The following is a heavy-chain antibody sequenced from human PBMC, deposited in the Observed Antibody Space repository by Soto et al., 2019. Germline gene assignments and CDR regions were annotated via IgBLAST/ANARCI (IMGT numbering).Heavy chain of an antibody. J-gene: IGHJ4*02. CDR3: ASVGYCSTTTCPPA. V-gene: IGHV3-53*01. CDR1: GLTVSTNY. Sequence: GGSLRLSCAASGLTVSTNYMTWVRQAPGKGLEWVSVIYRGGNTYHADSVQGRFSISRDNSKNTVDLQRNNLRAKDTAMYYCASVGYCSTTTCPPAWGQGTLVTVSS. CDR2: IYRGGNT. D-gene: IGHD2-2*01.